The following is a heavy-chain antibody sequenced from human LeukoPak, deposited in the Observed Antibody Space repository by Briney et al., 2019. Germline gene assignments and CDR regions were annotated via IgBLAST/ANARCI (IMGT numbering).Heavy chain of an antibody. Sequence: GGSLRLSCAASGFSFSRYGLHWVRQAPGKGLEWVAVIWYDGTNKYYADSVKGRSTISRDNSKNTLYLQMNSLTIEDTAIYHCARGFVRGFDGYYYYGMDVWGQGTTVTVSS. J-gene: IGHJ6*02. D-gene: IGHD3-9*01. V-gene: IGHV3-33*03. CDR2: IWYDGTNK. CDR3: ARGFVRGFDGYYYYGMDV. CDR1: GFSFSRYG.